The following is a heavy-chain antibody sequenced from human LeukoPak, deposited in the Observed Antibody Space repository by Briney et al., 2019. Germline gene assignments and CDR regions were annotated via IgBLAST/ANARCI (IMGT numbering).Heavy chain of an antibody. Sequence: GASVKVSCKASGGTFSSYAISWVRQAPGQGLEWMGRIIPILGIANYAQKFQGGVTITADKSTSTAYMELSSLRSEDTAVYYCARDPRDSSGYNPFDPWGQGTLVTVSS. J-gene: IGHJ5*02. CDR2: IIPILGIA. D-gene: IGHD3-22*01. CDR1: GGTFSSYA. CDR3: ARDPRDSSGYNPFDP. V-gene: IGHV1-69*04.